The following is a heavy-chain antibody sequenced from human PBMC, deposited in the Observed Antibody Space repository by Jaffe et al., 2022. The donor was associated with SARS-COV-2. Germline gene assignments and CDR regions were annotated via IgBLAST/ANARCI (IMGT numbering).Heavy chain of an antibody. J-gene: IGHJ4*02. D-gene: IGHD1-1*01. CDR3: TGHKGGNS. V-gene: IGHV3-72*01. Sequence: EVQLVESGGGLVQPGGSLRLSCAVSGFIFSDHYIDWVRQIPGKGLEWVGRSENKANYYNTNYDASVRGRFIISRDDSRNILYLEMNSLKTQDTAVYYCTGHKGGNSWGPGTLVTVSS. CDR1: GFIFSDHY. CDR2: SENKANYYNT.